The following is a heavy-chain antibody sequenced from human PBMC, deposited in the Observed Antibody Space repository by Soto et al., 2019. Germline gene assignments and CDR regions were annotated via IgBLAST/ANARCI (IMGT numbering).Heavy chain of an antibody. V-gene: IGHV1-69*01. J-gene: IGHJ4*02. D-gene: IGHD3-22*01. Sequence: SLMVCCKACGGTGNSYAISWVRHAPRQGLEWMGGIIPIFGTANYAQKFQGRVTITADESTSTAYMELSSLRSEDTAVYYCARDLVYYDSSGPLGYWGQATLVTVSS. CDR3: ARDLVYYDSSGPLGY. CDR1: GGTGNSYA. CDR2: IIPIFGTA.